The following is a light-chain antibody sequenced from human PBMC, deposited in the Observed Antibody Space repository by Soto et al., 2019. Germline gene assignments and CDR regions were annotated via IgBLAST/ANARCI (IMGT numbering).Light chain of an antibody. CDR2: DTS. J-gene: IGKJ4*02. Sequence: EIVLTQSPATLSLSPGERATLSCRASQSVENYLAWFQQKRGQAPRLLIYDTSNRAAGIPDRFSGSGSGTDFTLPISSLEPEDFSVYYCHQRYIWPPLTFGGGTKVEIK. CDR3: HQRYIWPPLT. V-gene: IGKV3-11*01. CDR1: QSVENY.